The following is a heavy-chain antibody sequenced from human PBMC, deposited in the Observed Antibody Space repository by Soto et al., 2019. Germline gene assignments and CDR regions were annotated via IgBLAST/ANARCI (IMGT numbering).Heavy chain of an antibody. CDR1: GFTFDDYA. J-gene: IGHJ6*02. CDR3: AVLSGVIEYYYYGMDV. CDR2: ISWNSGNI. Sequence: GGSLRLSCAASGFTFDDYAMHWVRQVLGKGLEWVSSISWNSGNIGYADSVKGRFTTSRDNAKNSLYLQMNSLRPEDTALYYCAVLSGVIEYYYYGMDVWGQGNTVTVSS. V-gene: IGHV3-9*01. D-gene: IGHD3-16*02.